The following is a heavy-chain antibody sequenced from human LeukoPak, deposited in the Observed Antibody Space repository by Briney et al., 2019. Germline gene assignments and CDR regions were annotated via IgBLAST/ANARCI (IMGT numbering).Heavy chain of an antibody. J-gene: IGHJ4*02. CDR1: SGSIRSYY. CDR2: IYYSGST. Sequence: SETLSLTCTVSSGSIRSYYWSWIRQPPGKGLEWIGYIYYSGSTNYNPSLKSRVTIAVDTSKNQFSLKLSSVTAADTAVYYCAVARAATRFDYWGQGTLVTVSS. CDR3: AVARAATRFDY. D-gene: IGHD2-15*01. V-gene: IGHV4-59*01.